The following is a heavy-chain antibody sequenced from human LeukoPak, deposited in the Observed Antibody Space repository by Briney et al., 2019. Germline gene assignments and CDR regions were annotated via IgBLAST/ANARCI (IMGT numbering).Heavy chain of an antibody. J-gene: IGHJ4*02. Sequence: PGGSLRLSCAASGITVSTNYMSWVRQAPGKGLGWVSIIYSGGGTYYADSVKGRFTISRENSKNTLWLQMNSLRAEDTAVYYCARLHYDVLTGPFDYWGRGTLVTVSS. CDR3: ARLHYDVLTGPFDY. CDR2: IYSGGGT. CDR1: GITVSTNY. D-gene: IGHD3-9*01. V-gene: IGHV3-66*04.